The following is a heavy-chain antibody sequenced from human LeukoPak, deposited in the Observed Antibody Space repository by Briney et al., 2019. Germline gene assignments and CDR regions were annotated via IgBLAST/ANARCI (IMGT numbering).Heavy chain of an antibody. CDR1: GYTFTSYG. CDR2: ISAYNGNT. CDR3: ARVVPAATGTGRQYYFDY. D-gene: IGHD2-2*01. V-gene: IGHV1-18*01. J-gene: IGHJ4*02. Sequence: ASVKVSCKASGYTFTSYGISWVRQAPGQGLEWMGWISAYNGNTNYAQKLQGRVTMTTDTSTSTAYMELRSLRSDDTAVYYCARVVPAATGTGRQYYFDYWGQGTLVTVSS.